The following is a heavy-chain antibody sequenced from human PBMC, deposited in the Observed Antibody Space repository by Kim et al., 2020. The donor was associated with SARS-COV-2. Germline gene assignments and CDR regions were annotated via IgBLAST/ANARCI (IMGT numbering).Heavy chain of an antibody. CDR1: GFTFSSYA. CDR2: ISGSGGST. D-gene: IGHD3-22*01. CDR3: AKDERNYYDSSGTFDY. V-gene: IGHV3-23*01. J-gene: IGHJ4*02. Sequence: GGSLRLSCAASGFTFSSYAMSWVRQAPGKGLEWVSAISGSGGSTYYADSVKGRFTISRDNSKNTLYLQMNSLRAEDTAVYYCAKDERNYYDSSGTFDYWGQGTLVTVSS.